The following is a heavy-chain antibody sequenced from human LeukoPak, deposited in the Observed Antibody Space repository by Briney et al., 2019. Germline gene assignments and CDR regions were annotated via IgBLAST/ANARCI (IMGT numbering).Heavy chain of an antibody. J-gene: IGHJ5*02. CDR2: IIPIFGTA. CDR1: GGTFISYA. D-gene: IGHD5-18*01. Sequence: ASVKVSCKASGGTFISYAISWVRQAPGQGLEWMGGIIPIFGTANYAQKFQGRVTITADESTSTAYMELSSLRSEDTAVYYCARGGYSYGSGWFDPWGQGTLVTVSS. V-gene: IGHV1-69*13. CDR3: ARGGYSYGSGWFDP.